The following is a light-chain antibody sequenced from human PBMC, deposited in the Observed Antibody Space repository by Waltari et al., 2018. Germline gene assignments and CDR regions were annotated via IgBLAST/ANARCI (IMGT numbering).Light chain of an antibody. V-gene: IGLV1-40*01. J-gene: IGLJ3*02. CDR1: SSNIGAGYD. CDR3: QSYDSYLRGV. CDR2: DNT. Sequence: QSVLTQPPSVSGAPGQRVTISCTGSSSNIGAGYDVHWYQQLPGTAPKLLVYDNTNRPSGVSYRFSASKSGTSASLAITGLQAEDEADYYCQSYDSYLRGVFGGGTKLTVL.